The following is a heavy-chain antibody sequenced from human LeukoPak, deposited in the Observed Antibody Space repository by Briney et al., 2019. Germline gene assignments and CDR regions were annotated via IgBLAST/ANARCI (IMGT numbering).Heavy chain of an antibody. CDR1: GFTFSSYS. Sequence: GGSLRLSCAASGFTFSSYSMSWVRQAPGKGLEWVSSISSSSYIYYADSVKGRFAISRDNAKSSLYLQMNSLRAEDTAVYYCARSSRGYSYGLDAFDIWGQGTMVTVSS. D-gene: IGHD5-18*01. CDR3: ARSSRGYSYGLDAFDI. V-gene: IGHV3-21*01. CDR2: ISSSSYI. J-gene: IGHJ3*02.